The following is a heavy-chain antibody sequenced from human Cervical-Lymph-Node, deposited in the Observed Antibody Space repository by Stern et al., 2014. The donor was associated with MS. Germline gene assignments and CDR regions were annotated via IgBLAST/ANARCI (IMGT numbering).Heavy chain of an antibody. CDR3: ASANCSSTSCPNWFDP. Sequence: QVQLQESGPGLVKPSQTLSLTCTVSGGSISSGDYYWSWLRQPPGKGLEWIGYIYYSGSTYYIPSLKSRVTISVDTSKNQFSLKLSSVTAADTAVYYCASANCSSTSCPNWFDPWGQGTLVTVSS. V-gene: IGHV4-30-4*01. CDR1: GGSISSGDYY. J-gene: IGHJ5*02. CDR2: IYYSGST. D-gene: IGHD2-2*01.